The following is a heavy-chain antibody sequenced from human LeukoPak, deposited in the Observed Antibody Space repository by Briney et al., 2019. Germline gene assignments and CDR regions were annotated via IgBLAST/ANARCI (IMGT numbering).Heavy chain of an antibody. CDR3: AGEVTTVTPYYFDY. CDR2: IYYSGST. CDR1: GGSISSSSYY. D-gene: IGHD4-17*01. J-gene: IGHJ4*02. Sequence: ASETLSLTCAVSGGSISSSSYYWGWIRQPPGKGLEWIGSIYYSGSTYYNPSLKSRVTISVDTSKNQFSLKLSSVTAADTAVYYCAGEVTTVTPYYFDYWGQGTLVTVSS. V-gene: IGHV4-39*01.